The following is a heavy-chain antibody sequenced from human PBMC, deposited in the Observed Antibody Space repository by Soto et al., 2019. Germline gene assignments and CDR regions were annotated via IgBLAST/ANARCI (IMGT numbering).Heavy chain of an antibody. J-gene: IGHJ4*02. CDR3: AREFSRGHLDY. D-gene: IGHD3-10*01. CDR2: IYYSGST. Sequence: SETLSLTCTVSGGSISSGGYYWTWIRQHPGKGLEWIGYIYYSGSTYYNPSLKSRLAISVDTSKNQFSLKLSSVTAADTAVYYCAREFSRGHLDYWGQGTLVTVSS. V-gene: IGHV4-31*03. CDR1: GGSISSGGYY.